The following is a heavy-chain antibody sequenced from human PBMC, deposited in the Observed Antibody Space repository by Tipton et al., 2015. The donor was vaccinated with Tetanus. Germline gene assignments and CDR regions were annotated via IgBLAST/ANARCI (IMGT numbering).Heavy chain of an antibody. CDR3: ARSADNWFDP. CDR1: GGSLSSGTFY. V-gene: IGHV4-39*01. Sequence: TLFLTCSLSGGSLSSGTFYWDWIRQRPGKGLEWIGNIYYNGNALENPSLKGRVTLSLDKSKNQFSLRLSSVTAADTGIYYCARSADNWFDPWGQGILVTVSS. CDR2: IYYNGNA. J-gene: IGHJ5*02.